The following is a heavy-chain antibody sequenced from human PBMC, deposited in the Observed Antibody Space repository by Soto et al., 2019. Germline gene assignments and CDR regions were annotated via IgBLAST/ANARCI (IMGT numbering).Heavy chain of an antibody. CDR1: GGSISSSSYY. Sequence: QLQLQESGPGLVKPSETLSLTCTVSGGSISSSSYYWGWIRQPPGKGLEWIGSIYYSGSTYYNPSLKSGVPMSVDTSKNQFSLKLSSVTAADTAGYYCARLVGYSYGTGYYFGYWGQGTLGTVSS. CDR2: IYYSGST. V-gene: IGHV4-39*01. J-gene: IGHJ4*02. CDR3: ARLVGYSYGTGYYFGY. D-gene: IGHD5-18*01.